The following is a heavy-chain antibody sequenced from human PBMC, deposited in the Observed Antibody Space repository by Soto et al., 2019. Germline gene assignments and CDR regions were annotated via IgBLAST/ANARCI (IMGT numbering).Heavy chain of an antibody. CDR2: INHSGST. D-gene: IGHD5-18*01. J-gene: IGHJ4*02. CDR1: GGSISGYY. V-gene: IGHV4-34*01. CDR3: ARVDTAMALDY. Sequence: SETLSLTCTVSGGSISGYYWHWIRQPPGTGLEWIGEINHSGSTNYNPSLKSRVTISVDTSKNQFSLKLSSVTAADTAVYYCARVDTAMALDYWGQGTLVTVSS.